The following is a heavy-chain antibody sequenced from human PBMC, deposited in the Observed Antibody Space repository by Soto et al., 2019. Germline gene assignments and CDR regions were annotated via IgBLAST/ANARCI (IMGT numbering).Heavy chain of an antibody. V-gene: IGHV1-46*03. CDR1: GYTFTGDY. CDR3: ARDSLIVVPAAMNAFDI. CDR2: INPSGGST. J-gene: IGHJ3*02. D-gene: IGHD2-2*01. Sequence: ASVKVSCKASGYTFTGDYMDWVRQAPGQGLEWMGIINPSGGSTSYAQKFQGRVTMTRDTSTSTVYMELSSLRSEDTAVYYCARDSLIVVPAAMNAFDIWGQGTMVTVSS.